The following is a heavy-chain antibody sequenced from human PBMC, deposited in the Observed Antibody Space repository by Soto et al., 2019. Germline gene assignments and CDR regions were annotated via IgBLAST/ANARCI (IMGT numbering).Heavy chain of an antibody. Sequence: VQLLESGGGLVQPGGSLRLSCAASGFTFSSYAMSWVRQAPGKGLEWVSAISGSGGSTYYADSVKGRFTISRDNSKNTLYLQMNSLRAEDTAVYYCANSATVPYYYYYYGMDVWGQGTTVTVSS. CDR1: GFTFSSYA. V-gene: IGHV3-23*01. J-gene: IGHJ6*02. D-gene: IGHD2-15*01. CDR3: ANSATVPYYYYYYGMDV. CDR2: ISGSGGST.